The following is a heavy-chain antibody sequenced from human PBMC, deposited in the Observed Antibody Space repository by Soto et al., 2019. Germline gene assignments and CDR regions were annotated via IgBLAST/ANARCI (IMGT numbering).Heavy chain of an antibody. CDR3: ARDQQQLPTGYYYGMDV. V-gene: IGHV4-4*02. Sequence: SETLSLTCAVSGGSISSSNWWSWVRQPQGKGLEWIGEIYHSGSTNYNPSLKSRVTISVDKSKNQFSLKLSSVTAADTAVYYCARDQQQLPTGYYYGMDVWGQGTTVTVSS. CDR1: GGSISSSNW. D-gene: IGHD6-13*01. CDR2: IYHSGST. J-gene: IGHJ6*02.